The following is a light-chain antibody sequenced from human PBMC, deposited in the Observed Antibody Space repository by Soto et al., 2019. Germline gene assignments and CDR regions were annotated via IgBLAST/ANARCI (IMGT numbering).Light chain of an antibody. Sequence: DIVMTQSPDSMAVSLGERATVNCKSSQSVLYSSNNKNLIAWYQQKKGQPPRLLIYWASTRESGVPDRFSGSGSGKDFTLTISSLQAEDVAVYYCQQYYSPPRFTFGQGTKLEI. CDR3: QQYYSPPRFT. CDR1: QSVLYSSNNKNL. CDR2: WAS. V-gene: IGKV4-1*01. J-gene: IGKJ2*01.